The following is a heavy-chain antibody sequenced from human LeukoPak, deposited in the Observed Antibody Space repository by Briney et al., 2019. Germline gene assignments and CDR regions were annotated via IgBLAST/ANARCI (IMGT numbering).Heavy chain of an antibody. CDR1: GFTVSSNY. J-gene: IGHJ3*02. Sequence: GGSLRLSCAASGFTVSSNYMSWVRQAPGKGLEWVAVISYDGSNKYYADSVKGRFTISRDNSKNTLYLQMNSLRAEDTAVYYCARYSSRVDAFDIWGQGTMVTVSS. D-gene: IGHD6-13*01. CDR3: ARYSSRVDAFDI. V-gene: IGHV3-30*03. CDR2: ISYDGSNK.